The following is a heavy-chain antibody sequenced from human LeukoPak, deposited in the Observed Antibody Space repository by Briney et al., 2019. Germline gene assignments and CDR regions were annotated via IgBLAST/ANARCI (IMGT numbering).Heavy chain of an antibody. J-gene: IGHJ4*02. V-gene: IGHV3-66*01. CDR3: ARVGYTDTWYSSPPFDY. CDR2: IYSGGST. CDR1: GFTVSSNY. Sequence: GGSLRLSCAVSGFTVSSNYMSWVRQAPGKGLEWVSIIYSGGSTYYVGSVKGRFIISRDNSKNILYLQLNSLRAEDTALYYCARVGYTDTWYSSPPFDYWGQGTLVTVSS. D-gene: IGHD2-15*01.